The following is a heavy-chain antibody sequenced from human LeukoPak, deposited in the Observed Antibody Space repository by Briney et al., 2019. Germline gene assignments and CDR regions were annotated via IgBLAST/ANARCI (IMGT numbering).Heavy chain of an antibody. CDR2: ISSSSSYI. J-gene: IGHJ3*02. Sequence: GGSLRLSCAASGFTFSSYSMNWVRQAPGKGLEWVSSISSSSSYIYYADSVKGRFTISRDNSKNSLYLQMNSLRTEDTALYYCAKVAGCSGGSCYSPDAFDIWGQGTMVTVSS. CDR3: AKVAGCSGGSCYSPDAFDI. D-gene: IGHD2-15*01. CDR1: GFTFSSYS. V-gene: IGHV3-21*04.